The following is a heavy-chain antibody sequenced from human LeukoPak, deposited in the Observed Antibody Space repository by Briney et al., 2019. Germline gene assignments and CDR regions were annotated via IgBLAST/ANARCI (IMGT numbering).Heavy chain of an antibody. CDR2: ISTSGGTI. V-gene: IGHV3-48*01. CDR3: ARHNPFDC. Sequence: PGGSLRLSCAASGFTFSSSSMNWVRQAPEKGLEWVSYISTSGGTIYYADSVKGRFTISRDNAKNSLYLQMDSLRAEDTAVYYCARHNPFDCWGQGTLVTVSS. CDR1: GFTFSSSS. D-gene: IGHD1-14*01. J-gene: IGHJ4*02.